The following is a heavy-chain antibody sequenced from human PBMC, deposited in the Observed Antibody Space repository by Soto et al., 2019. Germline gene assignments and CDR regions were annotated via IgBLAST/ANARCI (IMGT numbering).Heavy chain of an antibody. CDR3: ARHTPAISISDH. CDR2: IYYSGST. J-gene: IGHJ4*02. D-gene: IGHD2-15*01. V-gene: IGHV4-39*01. CDR1: CGSIISSSYY. Sequence: SETLSLTCTVSCGSIISSSYYWGWIRRPTGKGLEWIGSIYYSGSTYYTPSLKSRVTISVDTSKNQFSLKLSSVTAADTAVYYCARHTPAISISDHWGQGTLVTVS.